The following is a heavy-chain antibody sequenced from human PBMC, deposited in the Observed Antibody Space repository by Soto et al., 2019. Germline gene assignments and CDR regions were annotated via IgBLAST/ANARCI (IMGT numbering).Heavy chain of an antibody. Sequence: ASVKVSCKASGYAFTGYYMHWVRQAPGQGLEWMGWINPNSGGTNYAQKFQERVTITRDMSTSTAYMELSSLRSEDTAVYYCAAGSIAARPRFYYYGMDVWGQGTTVTVSS. D-gene: IGHD6-6*01. J-gene: IGHJ6*02. CDR2: INPNSGGT. V-gene: IGHV1-2*02. CDR1: GYAFTGYY. CDR3: AAGSIAARPRFYYYGMDV.